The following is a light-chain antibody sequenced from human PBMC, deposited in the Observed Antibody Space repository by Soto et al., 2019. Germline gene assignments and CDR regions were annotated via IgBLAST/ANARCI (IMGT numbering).Light chain of an antibody. CDR2: GAS. J-gene: IGKJ4*01. Sequence: EVVMTQSPATVSVSPGEGVTLSCRARQTISNDLAWYQQKPGQAPRPLIYGASTRATGVPARFSGGGSGAEVALIIISRESEEFAFYYCQQNNKWPPVTFGGGTKVEIK. CDR3: QQNNKWPPVT. V-gene: IGKV3-15*01. CDR1: QTISND.